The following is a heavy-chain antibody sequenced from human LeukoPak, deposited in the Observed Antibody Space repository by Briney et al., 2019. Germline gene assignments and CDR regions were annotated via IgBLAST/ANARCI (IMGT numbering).Heavy chain of an antibody. CDR3: ARGYNWGSLTRNFYYLDG. Sequence: KPSETLSLTCTVSGGSISSYYWSWIRQPAGKGLEWIGRIYTSGSTNYNPSLKSRVTMSVDTSKNQFSLKLRSVTAADTAMYYCARGYNWGSLTRNFYYLDGWGKGTTVTVSS. J-gene: IGHJ6*03. CDR1: GGSISSYY. D-gene: IGHD7-27*01. CDR2: IYTSGST. V-gene: IGHV4-4*07.